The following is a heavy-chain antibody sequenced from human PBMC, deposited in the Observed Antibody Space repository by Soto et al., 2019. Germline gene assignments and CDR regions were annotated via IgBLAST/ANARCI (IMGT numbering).Heavy chain of an antibody. CDR1: GFTFSTYW. CDR3: SRSLNS. CDR2: INQDGSEK. Sequence: GSLRLSCAASGFTFSTYWMDWVRQTPGKGLEWVANINQDGSEKNYVDSVKGRFTISRDNAKNSLYLQMSSLTAEDSALYYCSRSLNSWGQGTLVTVSS. J-gene: IGHJ4*02. V-gene: IGHV3-7*01.